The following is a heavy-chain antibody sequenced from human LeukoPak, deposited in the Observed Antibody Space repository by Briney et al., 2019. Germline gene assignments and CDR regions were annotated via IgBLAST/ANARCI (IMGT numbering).Heavy chain of an antibody. CDR2: IIPILGIA. J-gene: IGHJ4*02. V-gene: IGHV1-69*04. CDR3: ASRYYYGSGSYYTGLDY. D-gene: IGHD3-10*01. CDR1: GGTFSSYA. Sequence: ASVKVSCKASGGTFSSYAISWVRQAPGQGLEWMGRIIPILGIANYAQKFQGRVTITADKSTSTAYMELSSLRSEDTAVYYCASRYYYGSGSYYTGLDYWGQGTLVTVSS.